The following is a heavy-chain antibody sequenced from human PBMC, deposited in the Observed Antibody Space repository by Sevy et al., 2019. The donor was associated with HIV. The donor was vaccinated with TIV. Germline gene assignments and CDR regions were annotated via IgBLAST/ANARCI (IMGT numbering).Heavy chain of an antibody. Sequence: SETLSLTCTVSGGSISSYYWSWIRQPPGKGLEWIGYIYYSGNTNYNPSLKSRVTISVDTSKNQFSLKLNSVTAADTAVYYCARERAAGNSYYYYYGMDVWGQGTTVTVSS. D-gene: IGHD6-13*01. CDR3: ARERAAGNSYYYYYGMDV. V-gene: IGHV4-59*01. CDR1: GGSISSYY. CDR2: IYYSGNT. J-gene: IGHJ6*02.